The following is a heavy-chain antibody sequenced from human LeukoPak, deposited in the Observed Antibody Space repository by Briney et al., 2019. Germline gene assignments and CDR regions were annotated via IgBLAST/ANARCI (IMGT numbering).Heavy chain of an antibody. D-gene: IGHD6-19*01. CDR1: GYTFTGYY. Sequence: ASVKVSCKASGYTFTGYYIHWVRQAPGQGLEWMGWINPNSGDTTSAQRFQGRVTMTRDTSLNTAYMELSRLSSDDTAVYYCARVPGYSSDKRSLSWFDPWGQGSLVTVSS. CDR3: ARVPGYSSDKRSLSWFDP. CDR2: INPNSGDT. J-gene: IGHJ5*02. V-gene: IGHV1-2*02.